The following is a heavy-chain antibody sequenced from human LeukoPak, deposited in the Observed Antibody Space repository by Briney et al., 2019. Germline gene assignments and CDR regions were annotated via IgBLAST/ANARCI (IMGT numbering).Heavy chain of an antibody. J-gene: IGHJ4*02. V-gene: IGHV3-74*01. CDR3: TTTAMVLYYFDY. CDR1: GFTFSSYW. D-gene: IGHD5-18*01. Sequence: GGSLRLSCAASGFTFSSYWMHWVRQAPGKGLVWVSRINSDGSSTSYADSVKGRFTISRDNAKNTLYLQMNSLRAEDTAVYYCTTTAMVLYYFDYWGQGTLVTVSS. CDR2: INSDGSST.